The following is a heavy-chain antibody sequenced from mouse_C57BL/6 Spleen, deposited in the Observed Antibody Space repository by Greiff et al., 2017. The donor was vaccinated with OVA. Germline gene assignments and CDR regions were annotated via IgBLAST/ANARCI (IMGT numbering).Heavy chain of an antibody. Sequence: QVQLQQPGAELVMPGASVKLSCKASGYTFTSYWMHWVKQRPGQGLEWIGEIDPSDSYTNYNQKFKGKSTLTVDKSSSTAYMQLSSLTSEDSAVYYCARSVDYYGSSYEAWFAYWGQGTLLTVSA. V-gene: IGHV1-69*01. D-gene: IGHD1-1*01. CDR2: IDPSDSYT. J-gene: IGHJ3*01. CDR1: GYTFTSYW. CDR3: ARSVDYYGSSYEAWFAY.